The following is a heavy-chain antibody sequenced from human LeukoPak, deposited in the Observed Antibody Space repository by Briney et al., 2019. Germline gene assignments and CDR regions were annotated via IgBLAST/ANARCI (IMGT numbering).Heavy chain of an antibody. CDR1: GFTFSNYA. V-gene: IGHV3-23*01. CDR3: AKRLGDQRAFDY. Sequence: GGSLRLSCAASGFTFSNYAMSCGRQAPGKRLEWVSRIRGTSGTINYAEPVKGRFTISRDNSQHTLYLQMNSLRAEHTAVYYCAKRLGDQRAFDYWGQGTLVTVSS. CDR2: IRGTSGTI. J-gene: IGHJ4*02. D-gene: IGHD2-21*02.